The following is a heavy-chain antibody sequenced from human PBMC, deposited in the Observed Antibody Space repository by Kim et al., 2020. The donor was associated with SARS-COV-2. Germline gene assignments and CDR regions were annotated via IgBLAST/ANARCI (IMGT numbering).Heavy chain of an antibody. J-gene: IGHJ4*02. V-gene: IGHV3-23*01. D-gene: IGHD6-6*01. Sequence: YCADSVKGRLNITRDKSKNKLYMQMNSLRAEDTGVYYCAKGGLGSRPFDYWGQGTLVDVSS. CDR3: AKGGLGSRPFDY.